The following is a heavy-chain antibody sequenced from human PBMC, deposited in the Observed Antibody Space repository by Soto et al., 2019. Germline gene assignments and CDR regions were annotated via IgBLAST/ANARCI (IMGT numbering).Heavy chain of an antibody. V-gene: IGHV3-9*01. Sequence: GGSLRLSCAASGFTFDDYAMHCVRQAPGKGLEWVSGISWNSGIIGYADSVKGRFTISMDNSKNSLFLQMNSLRAEDTAVYYCAKDGGWWELPIRIEYWGQGTLVTVSS. CDR3: AKDGGWWELPIRIEY. J-gene: IGHJ4*02. D-gene: IGHD1-26*01. CDR1: GFTFDDYA. CDR2: ISWNSGII.